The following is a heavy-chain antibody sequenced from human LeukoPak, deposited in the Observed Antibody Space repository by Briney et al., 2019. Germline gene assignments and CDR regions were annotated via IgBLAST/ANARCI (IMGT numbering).Heavy chain of an antibody. D-gene: IGHD3-10*01. CDR1: GGSISSYY. J-gene: IGHJ5*02. CDR3: ARRCITMVRGVPWFDP. V-gene: IGHV4-4*07. Sequence: SSETLSLTCTVSGGSISSYYWSWIRQPAGKGLEWIGRIYTSGSTNYNPSLKSRVTISVDTSKNQFSPKLSSVTAADTAVYYCARRCITMVRGVPWFDPWGQGTLVTASS. CDR2: IYTSGST.